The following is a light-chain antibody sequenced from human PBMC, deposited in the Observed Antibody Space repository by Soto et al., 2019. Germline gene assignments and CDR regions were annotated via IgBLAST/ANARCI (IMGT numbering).Light chain of an antibody. J-gene: IGKJ1*01. CDR2: AAS. CDR3: QKYNDAPKT. CDR1: QGISRY. Sequence: DIQMTQSPSSLSASVGDRVTITCRASQGISRYLAWYQQKPGKVPKLLMYAASTLQSGVPSRFSGSGSGTDFTLTISSLQPEDVATYYCQKYNDAPKTFGQGTKVEIK. V-gene: IGKV1-27*01.